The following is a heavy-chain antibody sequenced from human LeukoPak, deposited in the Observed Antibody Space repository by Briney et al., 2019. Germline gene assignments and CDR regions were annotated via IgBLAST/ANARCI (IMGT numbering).Heavy chain of an antibody. CDR1: GYTFTSFT. D-gene: IGHD4-17*01. CDR3: ASNDYGDPFDY. V-gene: IGHV7-4-1*02. CDR2: INTNTGNP. J-gene: IGHJ4*02. Sequence: ASVKVSCKASGYTFTSFTINWVRQAPGQGLEWMGWINTNTGNPTYAQGFTRRFVFSLDSSVSTAYLQISSLKAEDTAVYYCASNDYGDPFDYWGQGTLVTVSS.